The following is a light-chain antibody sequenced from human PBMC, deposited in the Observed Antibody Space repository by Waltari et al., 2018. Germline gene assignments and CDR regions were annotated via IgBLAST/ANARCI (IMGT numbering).Light chain of an antibody. CDR2: AAS. V-gene: IGKV1-9*01. Sequence: DIQMTQSPSSLSASVGARVTISCRTSQVILGYLAWYQQKPGKAPKLLIYAASTLQSGVPSRFSGSGSGMDFNITISNLQPEDFATYYCQQLKSYPITFGGGTKVEIK. J-gene: IGKJ4*01. CDR1: QVILGY. CDR3: QQLKSYPIT.